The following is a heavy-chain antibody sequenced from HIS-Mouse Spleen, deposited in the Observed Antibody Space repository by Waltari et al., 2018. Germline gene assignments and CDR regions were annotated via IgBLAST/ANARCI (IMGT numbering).Heavy chain of an antibody. J-gene: IGHJ4*02. CDR2: ISYDGSNK. Sequence: QVQLVESGGGVVQPGRSLRLSCAASGFTFSSYGMHWVRQAPGKGREWVAVISYDGSNKYYADSVKGRFTISRDNSKNTLYLQMNSLRAEDTAVYYCAKDGGVVMGVLDYWGQGTLVTVSS. CDR1: GFTFSSYG. D-gene: IGHD3-22*01. V-gene: IGHV3-30*18. CDR3: AKDGGVVMGVLDY.